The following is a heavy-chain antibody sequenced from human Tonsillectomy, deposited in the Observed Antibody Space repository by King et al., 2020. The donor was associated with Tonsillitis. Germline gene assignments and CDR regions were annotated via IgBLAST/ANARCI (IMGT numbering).Heavy chain of an antibody. J-gene: IGHJ5*02. CDR2: ITWNSGNI. V-gene: IGHV3-9*01. CDR3: AKEIAYSSSSGGWFDP. Sequence: QLVQSGGGLVQPGRSLRLSCAASGFIFDDYAMHWVRKAPGKGLEWVSGITWNSGNIGYADSVKGRFTISRDNAKNSLYLQMNSLRAEDTALYYCAKEIAYSSSSGGWFDPWGQGTLVTVSS. D-gene: IGHD6-6*01. CDR1: GFIFDDYA.